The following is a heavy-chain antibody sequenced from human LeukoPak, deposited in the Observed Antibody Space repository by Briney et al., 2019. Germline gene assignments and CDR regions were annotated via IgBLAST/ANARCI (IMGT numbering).Heavy chain of an antibody. CDR1: GGSISSYY. Sequence: SETLSLTCTVSGGSISSYYWSWIRQPPGKGLERIGYIYYSGSTNYNPSLKSRVTISVDTSKNQFSLKLSSVTAADTAVYYCASTPYYYGSGSSVYYYYMDVWGKGTTVTVSS. CDR2: IYYSGST. CDR3: ASTPYYYGSGSSVYYYYMDV. J-gene: IGHJ6*03. D-gene: IGHD3-10*01. V-gene: IGHV4-59*08.